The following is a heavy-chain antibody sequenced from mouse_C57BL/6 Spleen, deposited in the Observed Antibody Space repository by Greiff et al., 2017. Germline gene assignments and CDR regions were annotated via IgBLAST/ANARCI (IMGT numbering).Heavy chain of an antibody. D-gene: IGHD4-1*01. CDR1: GFTFTSYG. Sequence: EVQLVESGGDLVKPGGSLKLSCAASGFTFTSYGMSWVRQTPDKRLEWVATISRGGSYTYYPDSVKGRFTISRDNAENTLYLQMSSLKSEDTAMYYCASHEAPLTGTVWFAYWGQGTLVTVSA. CDR2: ISRGGSYT. J-gene: IGHJ3*01. V-gene: IGHV5-6*01. CDR3: ASHEAPLTGTVWFAY.